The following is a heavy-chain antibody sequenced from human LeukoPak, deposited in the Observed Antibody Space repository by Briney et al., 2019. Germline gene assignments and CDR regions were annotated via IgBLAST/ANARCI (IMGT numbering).Heavy chain of an antibody. CDR3: AKNTISGGHYQYYMDV. D-gene: IGHD3-16*02. V-gene: IGHV3-53*01. CDR2: IYSGGST. CDR1: GFTVSSNY. J-gene: IGHJ6*03. Sequence: PGGSLRLSCAASGFTVSSNYMSWVRQAPGKGLEWVSVIYSGGSTYYADSLKGRFTISRDNSKNTLFLQMNSLRAEDTAVYYCAKNTISGGHYQYYMDVWGKGTTVTVSS.